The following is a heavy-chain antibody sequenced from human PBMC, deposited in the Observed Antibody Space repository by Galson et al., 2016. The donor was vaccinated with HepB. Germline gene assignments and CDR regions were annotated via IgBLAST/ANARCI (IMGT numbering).Heavy chain of an antibody. V-gene: IGHV3-11*04. CDR3: ARVRTGFYFDY. Sequence: SLRLSCATSTFTFSDYSMSWIRQAPGKGLEWVSYISAGGGNIFYADSVKGRFTISRDNARKSLHLQMNNLRAEDTAVYYCARVRTGFYFDYWGQGTLVTVSS. CDR2: ISAGGGNI. J-gene: IGHJ4*02. D-gene: IGHD7-27*01. CDR1: TFTFSDYS.